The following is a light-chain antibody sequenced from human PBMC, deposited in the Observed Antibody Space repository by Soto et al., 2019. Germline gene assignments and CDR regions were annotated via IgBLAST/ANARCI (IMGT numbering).Light chain of an antibody. CDR3: SSYTSGSTPVV. CDR1: SSDVGGYNY. CDR2: EVR. J-gene: IGLJ3*02. Sequence: QSALTQPASVSGSPGQSITISCTGTSSDVGGYNYVSWFQQHPGKVPKLIIYEVRNRPSGVSNRFSGSKSGNTASLTISGLQAEDEADYYCSSYTSGSTPVVFGGGTKVTVL. V-gene: IGLV2-14*01.